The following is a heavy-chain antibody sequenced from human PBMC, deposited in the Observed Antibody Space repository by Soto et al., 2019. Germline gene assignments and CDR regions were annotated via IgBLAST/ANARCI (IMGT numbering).Heavy chain of an antibody. D-gene: IGHD3-10*01. CDR2: IYSGGST. Sequence: SETLSLTCTVSGGSIYSYYWAWIRQPPGKGLEWIGYIYSGGSTFYNPSLKSRVTISVDTSKNQFSLRLSSVTAADTAVYYCATAPRSGDFFDYWGLGISVTLSS. J-gene: IGHJ4*02. CDR1: GGSIYSYY. CDR3: ATAPRSGDFFDY. V-gene: IGHV4-59*01.